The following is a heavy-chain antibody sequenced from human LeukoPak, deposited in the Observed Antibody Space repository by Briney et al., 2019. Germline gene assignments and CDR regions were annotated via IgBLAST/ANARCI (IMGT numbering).Heavy chain of an antibody. D-gene: IGHD4-17*01. Sequence: GGSLRLSCAASGFTFSSYGVHWVRQAAGKGLEWVAVIWYDGSNKYYADSMKGRFTISRDNSKNTLYLQMNSLRAEDTAVYYCARDLGDNGDYILDYWGQGTLVTVSS. CDR2: IWYDGSNK. V-gene: IGHV3-33*01. J-gene: IGHJ4*02. CDR1: GFTFSSYG. CDR3: ARDLGDNGDYILDY.